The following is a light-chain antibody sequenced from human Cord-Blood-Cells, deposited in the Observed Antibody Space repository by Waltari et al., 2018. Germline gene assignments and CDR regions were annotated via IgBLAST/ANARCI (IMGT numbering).Light chain of an antibody. CDR2: GAS. V-gene: IGKV3-15*01. CDR3: QQYNNWASWT. J-gene: IGKJ1*01. Sequence: EIVMTQSPATLSVSPGERATLSCRASQSVSSNLAGYQQKPGQAPRLLICGASTRATGIPARFSGGGSGTEFNLTIGSLQSEDFSDYYGQQYNNWASWTFGEGTKVEIK. CDR1: QSVSSN.